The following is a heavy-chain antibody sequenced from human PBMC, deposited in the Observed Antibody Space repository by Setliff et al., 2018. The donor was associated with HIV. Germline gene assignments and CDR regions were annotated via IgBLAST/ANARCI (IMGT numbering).Heavy chain of an antibody. CDR2: IYYSGTT. Sequence: LSLTCTVSGGSINSGGYYWSWIRQHPGKGLEWIGYIYYSGTTYYNPSVKSRVTISLDTSKNQFSLKLSSMTAADTAMYYCARGTRSSFNWFDPWGQGTLVTVSS. CDR1: GGSINSGGYY. J-gene: IGHJ5*02. CDR3: ARGTRSSFNWFDP. D-gene: IGHD6-6*01. V-gene: IGHV4-31*03.